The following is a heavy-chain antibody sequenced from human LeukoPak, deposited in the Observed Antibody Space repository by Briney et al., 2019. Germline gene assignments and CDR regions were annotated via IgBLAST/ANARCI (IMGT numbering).Heavy chain of an antibody. Sequence: GGSLRLSCAASGFTVSSNYMSWVRQAPGKGLEWVSVIYSGGSTYYADSVKGRFTISRDNSKNTLYLQMNSLRAEDTAVYYCASRSKTAGYYGMDVWGQGTTVTVSS. CDR1: GFTVSSNY. D-gene: IGHD2-15*01. CDR2: IYSGGST. CDR3: ASRSKTAGYYGMDV. J-gene: IGHJ6*02. V-gene: IGHV3-66*01.